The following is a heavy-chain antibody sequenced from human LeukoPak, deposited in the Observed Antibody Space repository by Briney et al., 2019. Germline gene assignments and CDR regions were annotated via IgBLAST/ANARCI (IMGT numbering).Heavy chain of an antibody. Sequence: PGGSLRLSCAASGFTFSSYEMNWVRQAPGKGLEWVSYISGSSNIIYHANSVKGRFTIPRDNAKNSLFLQMSGLRADDTAVYYCARDHKWSFDYWGQGTLVTVSS. J-gene: IGHJ4*02. V-gene: IGHV3-48*01. D-gene: IGHD2-8*01. CDR3: ARDHKWSFDY. CDR2: ISGSSNII. CDR1: GFTFSSYE.